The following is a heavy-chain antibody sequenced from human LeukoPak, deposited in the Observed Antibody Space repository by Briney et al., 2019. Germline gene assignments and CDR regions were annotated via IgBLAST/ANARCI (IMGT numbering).Heavy chain of an antibody. CDR2: VSGGGGST. D-gene: IGHD1-26*01. CDR3: VRDRGTYRPIDY. CDR1: GFTFNIYA. V-gene: IGHV3-23*01. Sequence: GGSLRLSCAASGFTFNIYAMSWVRQAPGKGLEWVSAVSGGGGSTYYADSVKGRFTISRDNAQNSLYLQMNSLRAEDTAIYYCVRDRGTYRPIDYWGQGTLVTVSS. J-gene: IGHJ4*02.